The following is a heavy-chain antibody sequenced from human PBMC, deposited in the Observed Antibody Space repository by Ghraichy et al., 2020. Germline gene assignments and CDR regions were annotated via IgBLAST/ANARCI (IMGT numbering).Heavy chain of an antibody. Sequence: GESLNISCKGSGYSFTSYWIGWVRQMPGKGLEWMGIIYPGDSDTRYSPSFQGQVTISADKSISTAYLQWSSLKASDTAMYYCARQEIITIFGVVIKDGRYYFDYWGQGTLVTVSS. J-gene: IGHJ4*02. CDR1: GYSFTSYW. CDR3: ARQEIITIFGVVIKDGRYYFDY. CDR2: IYPGDSDT. D-gene: IGHD3-3*01. V-gene: IGHV5-51*01.